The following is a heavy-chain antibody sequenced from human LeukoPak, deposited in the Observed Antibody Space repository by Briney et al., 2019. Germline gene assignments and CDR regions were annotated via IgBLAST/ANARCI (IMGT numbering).Heavy chain of an antibody. V-gene: IGHV1-69*05. CDR1: GGTFSSYA. Sequence: GASVKVSCKASGGTFSSYAISWVRPAPGQGLEWMGRIIPIFGTANYAQKFQGRVTITTDESTSTAYMELSSLRSEDTAVYYCARDGSSGWNSIDYWGQGTLVTVSS. D-gene: IGHD6-19*01. CDR3: ARDGSSGWNSIDY. J-gene: IGHJ4*02. CDR2: IIPIFGTA.